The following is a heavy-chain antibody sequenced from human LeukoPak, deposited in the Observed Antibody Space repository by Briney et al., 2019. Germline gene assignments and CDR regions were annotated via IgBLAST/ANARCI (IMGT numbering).Heavy chain of an antibody. Sequence: GGSLRLSCAASGFTFSDYYMSWIRQAPGKGLEWISYISSSGDIIYYTDSVKGRFTISRDNARNSLYLQMSSLRAEDTAVYYCARDGIIVGAANWGQGTLVTVSS. CDR1: GFTFSDYY. J-gene: IGHJ4*02. V-gene: IGHV3-11*01. CDR3: ARDGIIVGAAN. CDR2: ISSSGDII. D-gene: IGHD1-26*01.